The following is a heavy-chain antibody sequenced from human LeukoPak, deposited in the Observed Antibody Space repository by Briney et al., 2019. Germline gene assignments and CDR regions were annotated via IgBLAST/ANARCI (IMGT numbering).Heavy chain of an antibody. CDR1: GFTFSSYS. Sequence: GGSLRLSCAASGFTFSSYSMNWVRQAPGKGLEWVSAISGSGGSTYYADSVKGRFTISRDNSKNTLYLQMNSLRAEDTAVYYCAKDLRTHYCSSTSCYSGPWGQGTLVTVSS. CDR3: AKDLRTHYCSSTSCYSGP. V-gene: IGHV3-23*01. J-gene: IGHJ5*02. D-gene: IGHD2-2*01. CDR2: ISGSGGST.